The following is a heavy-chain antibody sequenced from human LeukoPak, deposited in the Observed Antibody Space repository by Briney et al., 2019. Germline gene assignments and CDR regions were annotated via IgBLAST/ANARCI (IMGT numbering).Heavy chain of an antibody. D-gene: IGHD3-3*01. CDR1: GYTFTSYY. CDR3: ARGRTDDFWSGSSPASPSPESDAFDI. CDR2: INPSGGST. V-gene: IGHV1-46*01. J-gene: IGHJ3*02. Sequence: ASVKVSCKASGYTFTSYYMHWVRQAPGQGLEWVGIINPSGGSTSYAQKFQGRVTMTRDTSTSTVYMELSSLRSEDTAVYYCARGRTDDFWSGSSPASPSPESDAFDIWGQGTMVTVSS.